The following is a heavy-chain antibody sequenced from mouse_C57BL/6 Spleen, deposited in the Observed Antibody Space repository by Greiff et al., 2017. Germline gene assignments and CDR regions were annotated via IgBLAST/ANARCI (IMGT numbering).Heavy chain of an antibody. V-gene: IGHV1-80*01. CDR1: GYAFSSYW. Sequence: VKLQQSGAELVKPGASVKISCKASGYAFSSYWMNWVKQRPGKGLEWIGQIYPGDGDTNYNGKFKGKATLTADKSSSTAYMQLSSLTSEDSAVYFCARWSTTVPMDYWGQGTSVTVSS. CDR3: ARWSTTVPMDY. CDR2: IYPGDGDT. J-gene: IGHJ4*01. D-gene: IGHD1-1*01.